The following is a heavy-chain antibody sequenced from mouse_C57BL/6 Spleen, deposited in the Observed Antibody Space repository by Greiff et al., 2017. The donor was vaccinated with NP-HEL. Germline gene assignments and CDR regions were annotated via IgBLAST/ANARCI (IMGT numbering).Heavy chain of an antibody. CDR3: ARAYETYFDY. V-gene: IGHV1-59*01. J-gene: IGHJ2*01. CDR1: GYTFTSYW. D-gene: IGHD2-12*01. Sequence: QVQLQQPGAELVRPGTSVKLSCKASGYTFTSYWMHWVKQRPGQGLEWIGVIDPSDSYTNYNQKFKGKATLTVDTSSSTAYMQLSSLTSEDSAVYYSARAYETYFDYWGQGTTLTVSS. CDR2: IDPSDSYT.